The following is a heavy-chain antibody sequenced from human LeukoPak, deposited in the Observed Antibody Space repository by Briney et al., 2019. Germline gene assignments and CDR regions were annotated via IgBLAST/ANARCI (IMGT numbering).Heavy chain of an antibody. CDR2: IDYRGTT. CDR3: AKQGESRYLEWREFDH. V-gene: IGHV4-39*01. Sequence: SETLSLTFTISGASISSTNFYWGWIRQSPGKGLEWIGNIDYRGTTYYNPSLKSRVTISAVTSHVFLRVSSVTAADTAVYYCAKQGESRYLEWREFDHWGQGTLVIVSS. D-gene: IGHD3-3*01. J-gene: IGHJ4*02. CDR1: GASISSTNFY.